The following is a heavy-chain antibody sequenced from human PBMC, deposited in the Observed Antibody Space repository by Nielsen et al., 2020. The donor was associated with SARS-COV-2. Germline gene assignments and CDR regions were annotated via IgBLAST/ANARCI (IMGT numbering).Heavy chain of an antibody. J-gene: IGHJ6*02. Sequence: GGSLRLSCTASGFTFSSYGTIWVRQAPGKGLEWVSSISGSGSHIYYADSVKGRFTVSRDNFKNMLFLQMNSLRAEDTGVYYCVRDNWGRMDVWGQGTTVTVSS. V-gene: IGHV3-21*01. CDR2: ISGSGSHI. CDR1: GFTFSSYG. CDR3: VRDNWGRMDV. D-gene: IGHD7-27*01.